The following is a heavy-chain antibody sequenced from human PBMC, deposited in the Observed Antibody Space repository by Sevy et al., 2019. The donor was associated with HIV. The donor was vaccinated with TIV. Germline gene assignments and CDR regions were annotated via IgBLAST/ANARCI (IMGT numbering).Heavy chain of an antibody. CDR3: ARALDYYDTGGLYY. Sequence: GGSLRLSCAASGFTFSNYDMHWVRQAPGKGLEWVSYISSGSSYIYYADSLKGRVTISRDNANNSLFLQLNSLRAEDTAVYYFARALDYYDTGGLYYWGQGALVTVSS. CDR1: GFTFSNYD. V-gene: IGHV3-21*01. CDR2: ISSGSSYI. D-gene: IGHD3-22*01. J-gene: IGHJ4*02.